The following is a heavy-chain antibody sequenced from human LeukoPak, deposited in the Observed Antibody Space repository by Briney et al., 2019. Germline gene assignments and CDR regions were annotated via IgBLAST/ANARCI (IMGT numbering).Heavy chain of an antibody. CDR1: GFTFSSYW. D-gene: IGHD3-10*01. V-gene: IGHV3-7*01. CDR2: IKQDGSEK. Sequence: GGSLRLSCAAPGFTFSSYWMSWVRPAPGKGLEWVANIKQDGSEKYYVDSVKGRFTISRDNAKNSLYLQMNSLRAEDTAVYYCARQLRGGAFDIWGQGTMVTVSS. J-gene: IGHJ3*02. CDR3: ARQLRGGAFDI.